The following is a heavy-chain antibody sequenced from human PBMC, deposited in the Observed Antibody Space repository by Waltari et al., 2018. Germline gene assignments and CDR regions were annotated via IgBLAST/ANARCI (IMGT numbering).Heavy chain of an antibody. CDR3: ARRVSTKGAFEV. CDR1: GGPFSSVG. Sequence: QVPLVHSGAEVKQPGSSVKVSCKSSGGPFSSVGLHWLRQAPGQGLEWMGKIIPMPGITDYEQKFQGRLRITADRSTTTGYMELRSLGSEDTAIYYCARRVSTKGAFEVWGRGTLVTVSP. D-gene: IGHD5-12*01. CDR2: IIPMPGIT. J-gene: IGHJ3*01. V-gene: IGHV1-69*04.